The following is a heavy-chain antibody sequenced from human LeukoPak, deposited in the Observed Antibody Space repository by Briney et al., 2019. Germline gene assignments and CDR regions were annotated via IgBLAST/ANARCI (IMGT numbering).Heavy chain of an antibody. CDR1: GLNVNNAW. D-gene: IGHD2-21*01. Sequence: GGSLRLSCAASGLNVNNAWMSWVRQAPGKGLEWVGRIRSKIDGGATDYAAPVKGRFTISRDDSKNTLYLQINSLKIEDTAMYYCYTSITDYWGQGTLVTVSS. CDR3: YTSITDY. CDR2: IRSKIDGGAT. J-gene: IGHJ4*02. V-gene: IGHV3-15*07.